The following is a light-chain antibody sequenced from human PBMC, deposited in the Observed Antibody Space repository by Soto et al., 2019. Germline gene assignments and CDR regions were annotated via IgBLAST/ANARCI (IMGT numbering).Light chain of an antibody. V-gene: IGKV3-20*01. CDR1: QSVSSNY. J-gene: IGKJ1*01. Sequence: EIVLTQSPGTLSLSPGERGTLSCRASQSVSSNYLAWYQQKPGQAPRLLIYSAFSRATGIPDRSSGSGSGTDFSLTISRLEPEDFAVYYCQYYGSSPWTFGHGTKVEIK. CDR3: QYYGSSPWT. CDR2: SAF.